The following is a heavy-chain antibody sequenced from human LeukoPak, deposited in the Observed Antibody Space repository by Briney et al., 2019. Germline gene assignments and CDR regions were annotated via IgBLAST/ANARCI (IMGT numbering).Heavy chain of an antibody. J-gene: IGHJ4*02. CDR2: ISYDGSNK. Sequence: GRSLRLSCAASGFTFGSYSMHWVRQAPGKGLEWVAVISYDGSNKYYADSVKGRFTISRDNSKNTLYLQMNSLRAVDTAVYYCARDRGIAAAAQYYLDYWGQGTLVSVSS. V-gene: IGHV3-30-3*01. CDR3: ARDRGIAAAAQYYLDY. CDR1: GFTFGSYS. D-gene: IGHD6-13*01.